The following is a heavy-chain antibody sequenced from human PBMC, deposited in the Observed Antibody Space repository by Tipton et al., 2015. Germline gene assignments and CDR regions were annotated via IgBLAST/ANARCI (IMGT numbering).Heavy chain of an antibody. CDR3: ARTDALGHFDY. Sequence: SLRLSCAVSGGSISSTNWWTWVRQPPGKGLEWIGEISQSGNTNYNPSLKSRVTISADKSKNQFSLNLKSVTAADTAVYFCARTDALGHFDYWGLGTLVTVSS. CDR2: ISQSGNT. J-gene: IGHJ4*02. V-gene: IGHV4-4*01. D-gene: IGHD2-8*01. CDR1: GGSISSTNW.